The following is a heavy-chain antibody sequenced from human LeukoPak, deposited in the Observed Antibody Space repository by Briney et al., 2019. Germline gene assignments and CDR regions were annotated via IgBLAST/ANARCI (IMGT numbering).Heavy chain of an antibody. CDR2: INHSGST. J-gene: IGHJ4*02. CDR1: GGSFSGYY. V-gene: IGHV4-34*01. Sequence: SETLSLTCAVYGGSFSGYYWSWIRQPPGKGLEWIGEINHSGSTNYNPSLKSRVTISGDTSKNQFSLKLSSVTAADTAVYYCARFGYCSSTSCYGPFDYWGQGTLVTVSS. CDR3: ARFGYCSSTSCYGPFDY. D-gene: IGHD2-2*01.